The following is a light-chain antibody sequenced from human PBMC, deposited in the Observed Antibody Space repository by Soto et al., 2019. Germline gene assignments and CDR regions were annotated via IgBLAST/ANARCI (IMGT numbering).Light chain of an antibody. V-gene: IGKV3-11*01. J-gene: IGKJ1*01. CDR1: QSVSSY. CDR2: DAS. Sequence: IVLTQSPATLSLSPGERATLSCRASQSVSSYLAWYQQKTGQAPRLLIYDASNRATGIPARFSGSGSGTDFTLNISSLEPEDFAVYYCQQRSNWPPTWTFGQGTKVDTK. CDR3: QQRSNWPPTWT.